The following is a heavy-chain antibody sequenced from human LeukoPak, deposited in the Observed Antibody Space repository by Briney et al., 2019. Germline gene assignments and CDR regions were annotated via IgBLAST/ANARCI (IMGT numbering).Heavy chain of an antibody. CDR3: ATWDYYGSGMSPDAFDI. CDR1: GGSISSYY. CDR2: IYYSGST. Sequence: SETLSLTCTVSGGSISSYYWSWIRQPPGKGLEWIGYIYYSGSTNYNPSLKSRVTISVDTSKNQFSLKLSSVTAADTAVYYCATWDYYGSGMSPDAFDIWGQGTMVTVSS. V-gene: IGHV4-59*08. J-gene: IGHJ3*02. D-gene: IGHD3-10*01.